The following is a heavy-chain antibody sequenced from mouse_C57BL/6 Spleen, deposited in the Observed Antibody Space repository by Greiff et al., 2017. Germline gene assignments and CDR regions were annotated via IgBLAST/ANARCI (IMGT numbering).Heavy chain of an antibody. CDR2: INPNNGGP. CDR1: GYTFTDYY. J-gene: IGHJ2*01. Sequence: EVQLQQSGPELVKPGASVQISCKASGYTFTDYYINWVKQSHGKSLEWIGDINPNNGGPSYNQTLKGKATLTVAKSSSTAYMELRSLTSEDSAVYYCARVGLCYFDCGGQGTTHTVSS. V-gene: IGHV1-26*01. CDR3: ARVGLCYFDC. D-gene: IGHD1-1*02.